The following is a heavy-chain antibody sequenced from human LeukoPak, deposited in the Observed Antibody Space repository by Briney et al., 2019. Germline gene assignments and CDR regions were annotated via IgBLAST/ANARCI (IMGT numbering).Heavy chain of an antibody. Sequence: SETLSLTCAVYDGSFSSYYWSWIRQPPGKGLEWIGEINHSGSSNYNPSLKSRVTISVDTSKNQLSLKLSSVTAADTAVYYCARGGGSGWYIDYWGQGTLVTVSS. CDR3: ARGGGSGWYIDY. CDR1: DGSFSSYY. V-gene: IGHV4-34*01. D-gene: IGHD6-19*01. J-gene: IGHJ4*02. CDR2: INHSGSS.